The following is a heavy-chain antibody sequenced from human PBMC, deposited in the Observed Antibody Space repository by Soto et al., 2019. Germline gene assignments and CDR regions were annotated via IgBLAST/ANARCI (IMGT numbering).Heavy chain of an antibody. J-gene: IGHJ6*02. CDR3: ARGPIGTTRLRYYYYGMDV. Sequence: PSETLSFTCGVYGGSLSNYYWSWIRQSPGKGLEWIGEISHSGVTNHNPSLKSRVTISVDTPKSQFSLKVRSLTAADTAVYYCARGPIGTTRLRYYYYGMDVWGQGTTVTVSS. D-gene: IGHD1-1*01. V-gene: IGHV4-34*01. CDR2: ISHSGVT. CDR1: GGSLSNYY.